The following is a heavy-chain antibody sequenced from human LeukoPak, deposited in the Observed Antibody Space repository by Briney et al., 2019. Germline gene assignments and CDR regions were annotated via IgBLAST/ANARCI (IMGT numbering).Heavy chain of an antibody. CDR1: GFIFSNYG. CDR2: IWYDGSNK. CDR3: ARGLRNTDTFDI. J-gene: IGHJ3*02. Sequence: GGSQRLSCAASGFIFSNYGMHWVRQAPGKGLEWVAVIWYDGSNKYYADSVKGRFTISRDNSKNTVYLQMNSLRAEDTAVYYCARGLRNTDTFDIWGQGTMVTVSS. V-gene: IGHV3-33*01.